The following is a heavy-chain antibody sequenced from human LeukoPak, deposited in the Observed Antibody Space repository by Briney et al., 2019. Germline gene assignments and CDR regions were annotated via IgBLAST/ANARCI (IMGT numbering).Heavy chain of an antibody. D-gene: IGHD6-13*01. CDR2: IYTSGST. CDR3: ATRYSSSWDYYYYYGMDV. Sequence: SETLSLTCTVSGGSISSGSYYWSWIRRPAGKGLEWIGRIYTSGSTNYNPSLKSRVAISVDTSKNQFSLKLSSVTAADTAVYYCATRYSSSWDYYYYYGMDVWGQGTTVTVSS. CDR1: GGSISSGSYY. V-gene: IGHV4-61*02. J-gene: IGHJ6*02.